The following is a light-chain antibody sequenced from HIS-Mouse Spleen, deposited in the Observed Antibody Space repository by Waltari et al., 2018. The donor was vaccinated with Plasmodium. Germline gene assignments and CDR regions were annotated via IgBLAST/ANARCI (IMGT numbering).Light chain of an antibody. CDR1: QSVSSSN. V-gene: IGKV3-20*01. CDR2: GAS. Sequence: EIVLTQSPGTLSLSPGDRASLSCRDSQSVSSSNLAWYQQKPGQPPRLLIYGASSRANGITDRISGSGSETDVTHTISRLEPEDFAVYYCQQYGSSPYTFGQGTKLEIK. J-gene: IGKJ2*01. CDR3: QQYGSSPYT.